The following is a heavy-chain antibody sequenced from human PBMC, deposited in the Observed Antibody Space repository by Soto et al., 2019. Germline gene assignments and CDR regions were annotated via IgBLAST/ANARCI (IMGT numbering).Heavy chain of an antibody. CDR2: ISSYNSYNGDT. J-gene: IGHJ6*02. CDR3: ARSELERGEVGYYGMDV. V-gene: IGHV1-18*04. D-gene: IGHD3-16*01. CDR1: GYTFSNYA. Sequence: QVQLVQSGADLKKPGASVQVSCKTSGYTFSNYAINWVRQAPGQGLEWMGWISSYNSYNGDTKYARVLQDRLTMTIDTSTATAYMELRSLRSDDTAVYYCARSELERGEVGYYGMDVWCQGTTVTVSS.